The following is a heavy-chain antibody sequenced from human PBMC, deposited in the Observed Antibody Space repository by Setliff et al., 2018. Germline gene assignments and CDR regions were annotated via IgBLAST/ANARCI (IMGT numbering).Heavy chain of an antibody. CDR1: GVVFRNYH. D-gene: IGHD2-8*01. CDR3: ARSAANGGHDPFDI. J-gene: IGHJ3*02. Sequence: GESLRLSCVVSGVVFRNYHLNWVRQTPEKGLEWVSSISDSSLHIYYRDSVKGRFTIFRDNAKDSLYLQMNSLRADDTAVYYCARSAANGGHDPFDIWGQGTMVTVSS. CDR2: ISDSSLHI. V-gene: IGHV3-21*01.